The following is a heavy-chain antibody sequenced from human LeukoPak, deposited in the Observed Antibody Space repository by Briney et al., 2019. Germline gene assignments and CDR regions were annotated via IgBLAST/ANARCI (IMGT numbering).Heavy chain of an antibody. D-gene: IGHD3-10*01. Sequence: GGSLRLSCAVSGITLSNYGMSWVRQAPGKGLEWVAGLSGSGGGTDYADSVQGRFTISRDNPKNTLYLQMNSLRAEDTAAYFCAKRGVVIRVFLVGFHKEAYYFDSWGQGALVTVSS. J-gene: IGHJ4*02. V-gene: IGHV3-23*01. CDR1: GITLSNYG. CDR3: AKRGVVIRVFLVGFHKEAYYFDS. CDR2: LSGSGGGT.